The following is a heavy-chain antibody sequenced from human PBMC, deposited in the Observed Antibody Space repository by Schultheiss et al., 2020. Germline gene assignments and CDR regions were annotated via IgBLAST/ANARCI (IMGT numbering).Heavy chain of an antibody. CDR2: IWHDGTKN. D-gene: IGHD4-17*01. CDR3: AREFIQGRHDYGVYYYYGMDV. V-gene: IGHV3-33*01. CDR1: GFPFGSYG. Sequence: GGSLRLSCAASGFPFGSYGMHWVRQAPSKGLEWVAVIWHDGTKNYYGDSVKGRFTISRDNSKNTLYLQMNSLRAEDTAVYYCAREFIQGRHDYGVYYYYGMDVWGQGTTVTVSS. J-gene: IGHJ6*02.